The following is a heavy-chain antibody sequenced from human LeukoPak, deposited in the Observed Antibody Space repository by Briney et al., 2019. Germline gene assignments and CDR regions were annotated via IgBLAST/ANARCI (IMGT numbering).Heavy chain of an antibody. Sequence: SESLSPARTLAGASVVSGSSGSGWIRQPPGKGLEWIGSIYYSGSTYYNPSLKSRVTISVDTSKNQFSLKLSSVTAADTAVYYCVRQDSRTGYVFLYSYRRGRGTLVTVSS. CDR3: VRQDSRTGYVFLYSYR. CDR1: GASVVSGSSG. D-gene: IGHD1-1*01. CDR2: IYYSGST. V-gene: IGHV4-39*01. J-gene: IGHJ2*01.